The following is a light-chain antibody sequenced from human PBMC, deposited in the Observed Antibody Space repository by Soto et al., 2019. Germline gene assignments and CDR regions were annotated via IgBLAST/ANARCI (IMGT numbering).Light chain of an antibody. J-gene: IGLJ1*01. Sequence: QSALTQPASVSGSPGQSITISRTGTSSDVGSYNLVSWYQHHPGKAPKLMIYEVSKRPSGVSNRFSGSKSGNTASLTISGLQAEDEADYYCCSYAGSSTLVFGTGTKLTVL. CDR1: SSDVGSYNL. CDR3: CSYAGSSTLV. V-gene: IGLV2-23*02. CDR2: EVS.